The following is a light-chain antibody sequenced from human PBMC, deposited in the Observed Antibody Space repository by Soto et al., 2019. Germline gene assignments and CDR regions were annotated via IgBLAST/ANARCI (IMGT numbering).Light chain of an antibody. CDR2: DAS. V-gene: IGKV1-33*01. Sequence: DIQMTQSPSSLSASVGDTVTITCQASQDITNQLNWYQQKPGKAPNLLIHDASHLETGVPSRSSGSGSETYLTLTISTLQAEDIGTYYWQRHDGVPKFGHGTKVDF. CDR3: QRHDGVPK. J-gene: IGKJ3*01. CDR1: QDITNQ.